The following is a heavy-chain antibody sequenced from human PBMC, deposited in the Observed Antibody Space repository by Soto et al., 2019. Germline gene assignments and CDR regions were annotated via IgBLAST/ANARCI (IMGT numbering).Heavy chain of an antibody. Sequence: GSLRLSCVVSQFSFRNFYMYWVRQAPGQGLEWVSALDTSGRTKYYADSVKGRFTISRDNSKNTVYLEMNSLRGEDTAVYFCSRLIVRSLSCSIDFWDPGPTVTGSS. CDR2: LDTSGRTK. J-gene: IGHJ6*02. CDR1: QFSFRNFY. D-gene: IGHD1-26*01. CDR3: SRLIVRSLSCSIDF. V-gene: IGHV3-23*05.